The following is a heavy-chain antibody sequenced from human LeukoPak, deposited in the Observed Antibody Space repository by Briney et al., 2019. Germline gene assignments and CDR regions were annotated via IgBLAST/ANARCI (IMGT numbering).Heavy chain of an antibody. D-gene: IGHD6-19*01. Sequence: SETLSLTCTGSGGSISSYYWSWIRQPPGKGLEWIGYIYYSGSTNYNPSLKSRVTISVDTSKNQFSLKLSSVTAADTAVYYCARDGIAVAGYDAFDIWGQGTMVTVSS. CDR3: ARDGIAVAGYDAFDI. CDR1: GGSISSYY. CDR2: IYYSGST. J-gene: IGHJ3*02. V-gene: IGHV4-59*12.